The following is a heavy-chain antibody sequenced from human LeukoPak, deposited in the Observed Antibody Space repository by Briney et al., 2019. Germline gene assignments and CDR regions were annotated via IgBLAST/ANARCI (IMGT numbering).Heavy chain of an antibody. J-gene: IGHJ4*02. V-gene: IGHV4-39*01. CDR3: ARRGQPTDY. CDR1: GGSISSSSYY. Sequence: SETLSLTCTVSGGSISSSSYYWGWIRQPPGKGLEWIGSIYYSGSTYYNPSLKSRVTISVDTSKNQFSLKLSSVTAADTAVYYCARRGQPTDYWGQGTLVTVSS. CDR2: IYYSGST.